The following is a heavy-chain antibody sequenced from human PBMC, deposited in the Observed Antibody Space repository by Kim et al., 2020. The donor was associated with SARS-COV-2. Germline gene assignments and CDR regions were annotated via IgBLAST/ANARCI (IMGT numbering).Heavy chain of an antibody. Sequence: GGSLRLSCAASGFTFSSYNMNWVRQAPGKGLEWVSYISSSGSVMSYADSVKGRFTISRDNAKSSLYLQLNSLRDEDTAVYYCVRGRNSGTLRWGQGSLVT. CDR3: VRGRNSGTLR. D-gene: IGHD3-10*01. V-gene: IGHV3-48*02. J-gene: IGHJ4*02. CDR1: GFTFSSYN. CDR2: ISSSGSVM.